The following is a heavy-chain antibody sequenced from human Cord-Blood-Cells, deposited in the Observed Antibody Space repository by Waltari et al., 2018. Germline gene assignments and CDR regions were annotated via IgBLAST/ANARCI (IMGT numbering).Heavy chain of an antibody. D-gene: IGHD6-19*01. CDR3: ARAIAVAGLDVYYFDY. Sequence: QVQLAQSGAEVKPPGSSVKVSCKASGGPFSTYAIRSVPPAPAQGLEWMGGIIPIFGTANYAQKFQGRVTITADESTSTAYMELSSLRSEDTAVYYCARAIAVAGLDVYYFDYWGQGTLVTVSS. V-gene: IGHV1-69*01. J-gene: IGHJ4*02. CDR2: IIPIFGTA. CDR1: GGPFSTYA.